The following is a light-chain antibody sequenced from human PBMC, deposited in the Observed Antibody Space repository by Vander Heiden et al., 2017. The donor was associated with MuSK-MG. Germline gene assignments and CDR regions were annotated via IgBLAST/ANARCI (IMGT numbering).Light chain of an antibody. Sequence: QTVVTQEPSLTVSPGGTVTLTCASTAGAVTSGFFPNWFQQKPGQAPRALIYSTSNKYSWTPARFSGSLLGGKAALTLSGVQPEDEAEYYCLLYYGGAYVFGTGTKVTVL. J-gene: IGLJ1*01. CDR1: AGAVTSGFF. CDR3: LLYYGGAYV. V-gene: IGLV7-43*01. CDR2: STS.